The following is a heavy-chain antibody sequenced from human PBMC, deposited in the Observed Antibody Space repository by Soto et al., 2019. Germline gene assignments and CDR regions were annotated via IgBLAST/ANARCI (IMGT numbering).Heavy chain of an antibody. CDR2: IYSGGST. J-gene: IGHJ4*02. CDR3: ATYSSLDY. V-gene: IGHV3-53*02. Sequence: EVQLEETGGGLIQPGGSLRLSCAASEVTVSNNYMSWVRQAPGKGLEWVSLIYSGGSTYYADSVKGRFTISRDNSKNTLYLQMNSLRADDTAVYYCATYSSLDYWGQGTLVTVSS. CDR1: EVTVSNNY. D-gene: IGHD6-13*01.